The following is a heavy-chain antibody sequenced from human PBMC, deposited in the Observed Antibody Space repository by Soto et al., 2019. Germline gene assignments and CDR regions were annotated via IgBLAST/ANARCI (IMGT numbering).Heavy chain of an antibody. J-gene: IGHJ5*02. CDR1: Y. V-gene: IGHV4-34*01. CDR2: INHSGST. D-gene: IGHD2-2*02. CDR3: ARKEGWLVPAAIRNWFDP. Sequence: YWSWIRQPPGKGPEWIGEINHSGSTNYNPSLKSRVTISVDTSKNQFSLKLSSVTAADTAVYYCARKEGWLVPAAIRNWFDPWGQGTLVTVSS.